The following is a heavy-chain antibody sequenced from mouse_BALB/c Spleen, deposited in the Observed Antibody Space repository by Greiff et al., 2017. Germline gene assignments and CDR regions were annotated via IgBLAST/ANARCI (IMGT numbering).Heavy chain of an antibody. CDR1: GYSITSDYA. J-gene: IGHJ4*01. Sequence: QSGPGLVKPSQSLSLTCTVTGYSITSDYAWNWIRQFPGNKLEWMGYISYSGSTSYNPSLKSRISITRDTSKNQFFLQLNSVTTEDTATYYCAREGYAMDYWGQGTSVTVSS. CDR3: AREGYAMDY. V-gene: IGHV3-2*02. CDR2: ISYSGST.